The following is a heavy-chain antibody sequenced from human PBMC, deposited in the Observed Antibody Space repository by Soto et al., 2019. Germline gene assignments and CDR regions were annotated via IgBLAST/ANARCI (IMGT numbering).Heavy chain of an antibody. CDR3: ARRHGSGGAFDP. J-gene: IGHJ5*02. D-gene: IGHD3-10*01. Sequence: SETLSLTCAVYGGSFSGYYWTWIRQPPGTGLEWIGEINHSGSTNYNPSLKSRVTISVDTSKNQFSLNLSSVTAADTAVYFCARRHGSGGAFDPWGPGTLVTVSS. CDR1: GGSFSGYY. V-gene: IGHV4-34*01. CDR2: INHSGST.